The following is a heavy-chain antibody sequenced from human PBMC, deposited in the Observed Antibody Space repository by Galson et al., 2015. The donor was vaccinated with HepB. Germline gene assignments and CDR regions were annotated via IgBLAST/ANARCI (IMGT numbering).Heavy chain of an antibody. CDR3: ARDVGSGSYYVSGWFDP. Sequence: SLRLSCAASGFTFSSYSMNWVRQAPGKGLEWVSYISSSSSTIYYADSVKGRFTISRDNAKNSLYLQMNSLRAEDTALYHCARDVGSGSYYVSGWFDPWGQGTLVTVSS. V-gene: IGHV3-48*01. D-gene: IGHD3-10*01. CDR1: GFTFSSYS. J-gene: IGHJ5*02. CDR2: ISSSSSTI.